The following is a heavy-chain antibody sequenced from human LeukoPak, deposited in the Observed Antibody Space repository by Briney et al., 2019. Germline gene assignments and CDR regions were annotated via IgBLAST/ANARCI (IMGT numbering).Heavy chain of an antibody. J-gene: IGHJ4*02. D-gene: IGHD2-21*02. CDR3: AREGGWLGDYYFDY. CDR1: GYTFTSYP. V-gene: IGHV7-4-1*02. Sequence: ASVRVSCKASGYTFTSYPMNWVRQAPGQGLEWMGRINTNTGNPTYAQGFTGRFVFSLDTSVSTAYLQISSLKAEDTAAYYCAREGGWLGDYYFDYWGQGTLVTVSS. CDR2: INTNTGNP.